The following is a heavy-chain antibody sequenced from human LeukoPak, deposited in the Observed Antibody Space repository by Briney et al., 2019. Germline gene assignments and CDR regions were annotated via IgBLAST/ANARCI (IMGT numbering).Heavy chain of an antibody. CDR3: ARFRDEGADTATRWSDP. D-gene: IGHD2-15*01. Sequence: GGSLRLSCDASGFSFDHFAMNWVRQPPGKGLEWVSGINRNGDVTGYADSVKGRFIISRDNVRNSLSLQMNSLRAEDTAFYYCARFRDEGADTATRWSDPWGQGALVTVSS. J-gene: IGHJ5*02. V-gene: IGHV3-20*04. CDR1: GFSFDHFA. CDR2: INRNGDVT.